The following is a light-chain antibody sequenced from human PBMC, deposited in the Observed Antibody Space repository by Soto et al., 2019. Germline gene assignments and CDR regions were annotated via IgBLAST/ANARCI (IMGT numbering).Light chain of an antibody. CDR1: PGVRDD. CDR2: SAS. V-gene: IGKV1-6*01. J-gene: IGKJ4*01. CDR3: RQESNYPLT. Sequence: IPLTQSPSSLSASVGDSVTITCRASPGVRDDVGRYPQQPGKAPTLLISSASTLQSGVPSRVRGSGAGTDLTLTISGLQPEDFATYYCRQESNYPLTFGGGTKVEIK.